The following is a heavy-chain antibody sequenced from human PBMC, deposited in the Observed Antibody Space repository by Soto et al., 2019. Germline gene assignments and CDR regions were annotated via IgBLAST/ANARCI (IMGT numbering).Heavy chain of an antibody. Sequence: SETLSLTCTVSGGSISSGDYYWSCIRQPPGKGLEWIGYIYYSGSTYYNPSLKSRVTISVDTSKNQFSLKLSSVTAADTAVYYCARDRPDYYDSSGQAFDYWGQGTLVTVSS. CDR2: IYYSGST. J-gene: IGHJ4*02. CDR3: ARDRPDYYDSSGQAFDY. CDR1: GGSISSGDYY. D-gene: IGHD3-22*01. V-gene: IGHV4-30-4*01.